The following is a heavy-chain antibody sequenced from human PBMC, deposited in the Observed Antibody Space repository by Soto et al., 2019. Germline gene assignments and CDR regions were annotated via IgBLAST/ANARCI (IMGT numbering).Heavy chain of an antibody. CDR3: ARAGASNWNYVSSSS. D-gene: IGHD1-7*01. Sequence: ASVKVSCKASGYTFTGYYMHWVRQAPGQGLEWMGWISTKYGDTNCAQNLQGRLTMTTDTLTSTAYMELRSLTSDDTAVYYCARAGASNWNYVSSSSWGQGTLVTVSS. V-gene: IGHV1-18*04. CDR2: ISTKYGDT. J-gene: IGHJ4*02. CDR1: GYTFTGYY.